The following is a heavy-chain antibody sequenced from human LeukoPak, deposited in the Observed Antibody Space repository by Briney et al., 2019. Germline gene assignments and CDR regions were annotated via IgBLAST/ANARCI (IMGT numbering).Heavy chain of an antibody. D-gene: IGHD1-26*01. Sequence: GGSLRLSCAASGFAFSSHWMSWVRQAPGKGLEWVANIKQDGSEKYYGDSVKGRFTISRDNAKNSLYLQMNSLRAEDTAVYYCARVSGKLYWGQGTMVTVSS. CDR3: ARVSGKLY. V-gene: IGHV3-7*01. J-gene: IGHJ3*01. CDR1: GFAFSSHW. CDR2: IKQDGSEK.